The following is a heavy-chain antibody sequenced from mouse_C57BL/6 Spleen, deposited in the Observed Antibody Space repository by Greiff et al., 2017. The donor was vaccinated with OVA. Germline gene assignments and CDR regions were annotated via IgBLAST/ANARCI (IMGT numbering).Heavy chain of an antibody. CDR2: INPSNGGT. V-gene: IGHV1-53*01. CDR3: ARGGIYYGYDGLAMDY. J-gene: IGHJ4*01. Sequence: QVQLKQPGTELVKPGASVKLSCKASGYTFTSYWMHWVKQRPGQGLEWIGNINPSNGGTNYNEKFKSKATLTVDKSSSTAYMQLSSLTSEDSAVYYCARGGIYYGYDGLAMDYWGQGTSVTVSS. CDR1: GYTFTSYW. D-gene: IGHD2-2*01.